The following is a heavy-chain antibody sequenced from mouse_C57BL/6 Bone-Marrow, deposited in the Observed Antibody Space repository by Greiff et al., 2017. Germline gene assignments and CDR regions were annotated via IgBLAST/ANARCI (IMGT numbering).Heavy chain of an antibody. V-gene: IGHV1-61*01. CDR2: IYPSDSET. CDR1: GYTFTSYW. D-gene: IGHD1-1*01. Sequence: QVQLQQPGAELVRPGSSVKLSCKASGYTFTSYWMDWVKQRPGQGLEWIGNIYPSDSETHYNQKFTDKATLTVDKSSSAAYMQLSSLTSEDSAVYYCARNPYYYGSSLGYWGQGTTLTVSS. CDR3: ARNPYYYGSSLGY. J-gene: IGHJ2*01.